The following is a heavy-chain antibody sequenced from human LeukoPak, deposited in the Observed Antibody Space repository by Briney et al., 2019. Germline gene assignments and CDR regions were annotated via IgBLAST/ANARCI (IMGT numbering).Heavy chain of an antibody. D-gene: IGHD2-2*02. J-gene: IGHJ6*02. CDR1: GYTFTSYD. V-gene: IGHV1-8*01. CDR2: MNPNSGNT. Sequence: GASVKVSCKASGYTFTSYDTNWVRQATGQGLEWMGWMNPNSGNTGYAQKFQGRVTMTRNTSISTAYMELSSLRSEDTAVYYCARSGIIPAAIRGYYYYGMDVWGQGTTVTVSS. CDR3: ARSGIIPAAIRGYYYYGMDV.